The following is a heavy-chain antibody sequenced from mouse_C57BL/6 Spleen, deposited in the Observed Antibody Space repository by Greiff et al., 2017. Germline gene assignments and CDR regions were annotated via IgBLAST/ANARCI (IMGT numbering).Heavy chain of an antibody. CDR3: ARGGDYYGSSPYWDFDV. D-gene: IGHD1-1*01. Sequence: QVQLQQSGAELVKPGASVKISCKASGYAFSSYWMNWVKQRPGKGLEWIGQIYPGDGDTNYNGKFKGKATLTADKSSSTAYMQLSSLTSEDSAVYFCARGGDYYGSSPYWDFDVWGTGTTVTVSS. CDR2: IYPGDGDT. J-gene: IGHJ1*03. V-gene: IGHV1-80*01. CDR1: GYAFSSYW.